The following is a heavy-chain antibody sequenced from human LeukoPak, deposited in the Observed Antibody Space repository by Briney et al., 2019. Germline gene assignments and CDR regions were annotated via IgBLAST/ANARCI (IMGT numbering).Heavy chain of an antibody. V-gene: IGHV1-8*02. Sequence: ASVKVSCKASGGTFSSYAISWVRQAPGQGLEWMGWMNPNSGNTGYAQKFQGRVTMTRNTSISTAYMELSSLRSEDTAVYYCARGGSYYYDSSGYYLLWGQGTLVTVSS. CDR1: GGTFSSYA. D-gene: IGHD3-22*01. CDR2: MNPNSGNT. CDR3: ARGGSYYYDSSGYYLL. J-gene: IGHJ4*02.